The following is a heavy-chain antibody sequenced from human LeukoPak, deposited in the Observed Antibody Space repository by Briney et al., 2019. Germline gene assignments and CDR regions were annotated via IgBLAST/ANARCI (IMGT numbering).Heavy chain of an antibody. J-gene: IGHJ4*02. V-gene: IGHV3-74*01. CDR3: AREASAVFEY. CDR1: GFTLNNYW. CDR2: INRDGSTT. Sequence: QAGGSLRLSCAASGFTLNNYWMHWVRQAPGKGLVWVSRINRDGSTTDYADSVKGRFTISRDNAKNTLYLQMNSLGAEDTAVYYCAREASAVFEYWGQGTLVTVSS. D-gene: IGHD6-13*01.